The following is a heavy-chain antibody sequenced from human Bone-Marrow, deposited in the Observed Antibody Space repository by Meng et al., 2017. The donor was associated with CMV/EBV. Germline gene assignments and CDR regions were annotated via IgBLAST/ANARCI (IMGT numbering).Heavy chain of an antibody. CDR1: AGTFSSYA. Sequence: SVKGSCKASAGTFSSYAISWVRQDPGQGLEWMGGIIPIFGTANYAQKFQGRVTITTDESTSTAYMELSSLRSEDTAVYYCARETIWSGKSSPLGYWGQGTLVTVSS. CDR3: ARETIWSGKSSPLGY. D-gene: IGHD3-3*01. V-gene: IGHV1-69*05. CDR2: IIPIFGTA. J-gene: IGHJ4*02.